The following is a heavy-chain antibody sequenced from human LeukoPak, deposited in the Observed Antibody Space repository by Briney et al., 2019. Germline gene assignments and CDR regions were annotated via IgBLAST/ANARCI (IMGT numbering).Heavy chain of an antibody. CDR2: IRYDGSNK. V-gene: IGHV3-30*02. CDR3: AKDVVLFGELPTPHDY. Sequence: PGGSLRLSCAASGFTFSSYGMHWVRQAPGKGLEWVAFIRYDGSNKYYADSVKGRFTISRDNSKNTLYLQMNSLRAEDTAVYYCAKDVVLFGELPTPHDYWGQGTLVTVSS. D-gene: IGHD3-10*01. J-gene: IGHJ4*02. CDR1: GFTFSSYG.